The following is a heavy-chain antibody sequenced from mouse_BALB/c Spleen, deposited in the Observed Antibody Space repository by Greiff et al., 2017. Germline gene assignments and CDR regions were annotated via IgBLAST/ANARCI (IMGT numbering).Heavy chain of an antibody. CDR2: ISSGSSTI. CDR3: ARGSGSSPPWFAY. J-gene: IGHJ3*01. V-gene: IGHV5-17*02. Sequence: EVKLVESGGGLVQPGGSRKLSCAASGFTFSSFGMHWVRQAPEKGLEWVAYISSGSSTIYYADTVKGRFTISRDNPKNTLFLQMTSLRSEDTAMYYCARGSGSSPPWFAYWGQGTLVTVSA. CDR1: GFTFSSFG. D-gene: IGHD1-1*01.